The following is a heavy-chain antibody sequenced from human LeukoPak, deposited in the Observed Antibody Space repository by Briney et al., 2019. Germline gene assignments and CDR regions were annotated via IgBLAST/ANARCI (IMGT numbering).Heavy chain of an antibody. D-gene: IGHD3-3*01. Sequence: PSETLSLTCTVSGGSISSGSYYWSWIRQPPGKGLEWIGYIYYSGSTNYNPSLKSRVTISVDTSKNQFSLKLSSVTAADTAVYYCARAKIDFWSLFDYWGQGTLVTVSS. CDR3: ARAKIDFWSLFDY. CDR1: GGSISSGSYY. CDR2: IYYSGST. J-gene: IGHJ4*02. V-gene: IGHV4-61*01.